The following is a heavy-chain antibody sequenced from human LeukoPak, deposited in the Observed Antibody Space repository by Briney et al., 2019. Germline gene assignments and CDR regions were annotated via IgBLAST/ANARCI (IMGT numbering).Heavy chain of an antibody. CDR2: INSDGSIT. Sequence: GGSLRLSCAASGFTFTTYWMHWVRHAPGKGLVWVSHINSDGSITSYADSVKGRFTISRDNAKNTLYLQMNSLRAEDTAVYYCARDAVDTANAVWGQGTTVTVSS. CDR3: ARDAVDTANAV. D-gene: IGHD5-18*01. J-gene: IGHJ6*02. CDR1: GFTFTTYW. V-gene: IGHV3-74*01.